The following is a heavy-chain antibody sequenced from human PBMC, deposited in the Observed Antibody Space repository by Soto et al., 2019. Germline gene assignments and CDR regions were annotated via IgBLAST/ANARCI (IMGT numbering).Heavy chain of an antibody. Sequence: SETLSLTCAVYGGSFSGYYWSWIRQPPGKGLEWIGEINHSGSTNYNPSLKSRVTISVDTSKNQFSLKLSSVTAADTAVYYCARAVDIVVVPAALEAWFDPWGQGTLVTVSS. CDR1: GGSFSGYY. V-gene: IGHV4-34*01. CDR2: INHSGST. J-gene: IGHJ5*02. D-gene: IGHD2-2*01. CDR3: ARAVDIVVVPAALEAWFDP.